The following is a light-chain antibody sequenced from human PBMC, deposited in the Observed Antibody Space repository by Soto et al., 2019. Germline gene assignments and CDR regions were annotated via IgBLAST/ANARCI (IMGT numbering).Light chain of an antibody. Sequence: QSVLTQPASVSGSPGQSITISCTGTSSDIGGYKYVSWYQQHPGKAPKLIIFEVSNRPSGVPDRFSGSNSGNTASLTISGLQAEDEADYYCTSYSRYSVLVFGGGTKVTVL. CDR1: SSDIGGYKY. J-gene: IGLJ3*02. V-gene: IGLV2-14*01. CDR3: TSYSRYSVLV. CDR2: EVS.